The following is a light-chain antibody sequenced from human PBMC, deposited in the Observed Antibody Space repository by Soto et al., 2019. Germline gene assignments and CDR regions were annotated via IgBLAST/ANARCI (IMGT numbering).Light chain of an antibody. CDR2: EVT. J-gene: IGLJ2*01. CDR1: SSDIRDSNY. CDR3: GSKAGSDKHVV. Sequence: QSALSQPPSASGSPGQSVTISCSGISSDIRDSNYVSWYQQHPGKAPKLVVSEVTKRPSGVPDRFSGSRSGTTAFLTISGLKTEDEADYYCGSKAGSDKHVVFCGGTKLTV. V-gene: IGLV2-8*01.